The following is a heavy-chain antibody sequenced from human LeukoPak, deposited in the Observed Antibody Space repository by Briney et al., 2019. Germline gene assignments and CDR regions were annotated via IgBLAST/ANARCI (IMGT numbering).Heavy chain of an antibody. D-gene: IGHD4-17*01. Sequence: PGGSLRLSCAASGFTFSSYSMNWVRQAPGKGLEWVSSISSSSSYVYYADSVKGRFTISRDNAKNSLYLQMNSLRAEDTAVYYCARDPGGTVTSPEGGFDYWGQGTLVTVSS. CDR1: GFTFSSYS. V-gene: IGHV3-21*01. J-gene: IGHJ4*02. CDR2: ISSSSSYV. CDR3: ARDPGGTVTSPEGGFDY.